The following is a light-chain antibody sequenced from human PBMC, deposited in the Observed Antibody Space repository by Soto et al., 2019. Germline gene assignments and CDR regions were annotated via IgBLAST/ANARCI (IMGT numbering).Light chain of an antibody. CDR3: QQYNSYWT. CDR2: DAS. V-gene: IGKV1-5*01. CDR1: QTISSW. J-gene: IGKJ1*01. Sequence: DIQMTQSPSTLSGSVGDRVTITCRASQTISSWLAWYQQKPGKAPKLLIYDASSLESGVPSRFSGSGSGTEFTLTISSLQPDGFATYYCQQYNSYWTFGQGTKVDIK.